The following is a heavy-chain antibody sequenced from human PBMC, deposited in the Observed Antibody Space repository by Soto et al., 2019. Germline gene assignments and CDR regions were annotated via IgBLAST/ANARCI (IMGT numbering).Heavy chain of an antibody. J-gene: IGHJ4*02. CDR1: GFTFSSYS. CDR3: ARDSRFLEWLLTNYFDY. D-gene: IGHD3-3*01. V-gene: IGHV3-48*02. CDR2: ISSSSSTI. Sequence: GGSLRLSCAASGFTFSSYSMNWVRQAPGKGLEWVSYISSSSSTIYYADSVKGRFTISRDNAKNSLYLQMNSLRDEDTAVYYCARDSRFLEWLLTNYFDYWGQGTLVTVSS.